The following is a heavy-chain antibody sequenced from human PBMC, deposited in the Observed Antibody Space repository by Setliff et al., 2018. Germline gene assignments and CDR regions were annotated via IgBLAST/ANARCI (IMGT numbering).Heavy chain of an antibody. CDR2: INTITGNP. V-gene: IGHV7-4-1*02. J-gene: IGHJ5*02. D-gene: IGHD2-2*01. CDR1: GYTFSSYA. Sequence: GASVKVSCKASGYTFSSYAMNWVRQAPGQGLEWMGRINTITGNPTCAQGFTGRFVFSLDTSVSTAYLQISSLKPEDTAVYYCARDLGYCSRTSCHGDWFDPWGQGTPVTVSS. CDR3: ARDLGYCSRTSCHGDWFDP.